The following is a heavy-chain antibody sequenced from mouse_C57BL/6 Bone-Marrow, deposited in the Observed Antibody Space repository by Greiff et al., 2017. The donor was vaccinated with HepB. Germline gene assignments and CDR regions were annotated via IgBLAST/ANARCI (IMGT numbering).Heavy chain of an antibody. V-gene: IGHV1-81*01. CDR1: GYTFTSYG. J-gene: IGHJ3*01. CDR3: ARRAGYYRLAWFAD. Sequence: VQLQQSGAELARPGASVKLSCKASGYTFTSYGISWVKQRTGQGLEWIGEIYPRSGNTYYTEKFKGKATLTADKSSSTAYMELRSLTSEDSAVYFCARRAGYYRLAWFADWGKGTMVTVSA. CDR2: IYPRSGNT. D-gene: IGHD2-3*01.